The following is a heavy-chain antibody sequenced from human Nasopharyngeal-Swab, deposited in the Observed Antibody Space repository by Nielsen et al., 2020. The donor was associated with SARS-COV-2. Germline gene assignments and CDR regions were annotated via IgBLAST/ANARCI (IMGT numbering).Heavy chain of an antibody. Sequence: VRQMPGKGLEWVAVIWYDGSNKYYADSVKGRFTISRDNSKNTLYLQMNSLRAEDTAVYYCARGSLTTDYGDYSYFQHWGQGTLVTVSS. D-gene: IGHD4-17*01. V-gene: IGHV3-33*01. CDR3: ARGSLTTDYGDYSYFQH. J-gene: IGHJ1*01. CDR2: IWYDGSNK.